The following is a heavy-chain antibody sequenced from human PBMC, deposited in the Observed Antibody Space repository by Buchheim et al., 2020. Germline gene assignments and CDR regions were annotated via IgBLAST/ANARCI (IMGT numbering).Heavy chain of an antibody. CDR2: IKQDGSEK. CDR1: GFTFSSYA. J-gene: IGHJ4*02. D-gene: IGHD2-21*02. V-gene: IGHV3-7*01. CDR3: ARDFCGGDCYLFDY. Sequence: VQLVESGGGVVQPGRSLRLSCAASGFTFSSYAMHWVRQAPGKGLEWVAKIKQDGSEKYYVDSVKGRFTISRDNAKNSLYLHMNSLRAEDTAVYYCARDFCGGDCYLFDYWGQGTL.